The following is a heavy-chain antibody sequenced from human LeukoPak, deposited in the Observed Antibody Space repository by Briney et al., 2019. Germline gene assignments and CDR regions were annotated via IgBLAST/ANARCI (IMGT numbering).Heavy chain of an antibody. CDR1: GYTFTGYY. D-gene: IGHD6-13*01. CDR2: INPNSGDT. J-gene: IGHJ4*02. Sequence: ASVKVSCKAFGYTFTGYYMHWVRQAPGQGLEWMGWINPNSGDTNYAQKFQGRVTMTRDTSISTAYMELSRLTSDDTAVYFCARKISGIAAADFRGQGTLVTVSS. V-gene: IGHV1-2*02. CDR3: ARKISGIAAADF.